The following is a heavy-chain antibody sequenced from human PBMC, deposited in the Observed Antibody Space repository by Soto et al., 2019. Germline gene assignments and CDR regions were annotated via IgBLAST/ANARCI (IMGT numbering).Heavy chain of an antibody. V-gene: IGHV1-18*01. CDR3: ARDPGGYCISTSCSYYFDY. CDR2: ISAYNGNT. CDR1: GYTFTSYG. J-gene: IGHJ4*02. Sequence: ASVKVSCRASGYTFTSYGISWVRQAPGQGLDWMGWISAYNGNTNYAQKLQGRVTMTTDTSTSTAYMELRSLGSDDTAVYYCARDPGGYCISTSCSYYFDYWGQGTLVTVSS. D-gene: IGHD2-2*01.